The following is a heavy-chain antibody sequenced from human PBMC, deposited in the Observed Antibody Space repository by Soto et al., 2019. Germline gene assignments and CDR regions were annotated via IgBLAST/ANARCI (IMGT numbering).Heavy chain of an antibody. CDR3: ARDTYYHDSSGYYSYAFDI. CDR2: IYYSGST. Sequence: QVLLQESGPGLVKPSQTLSLTCTVSGGSISSGGYCWSWIRQHPGKGLEWIGFIYYSGSTYYSPSLKSRVTISVDTSKNQFSLKLSSVTAADTAVYYCARDTYYHDSSGYYSYAFDIWGQGTMVTVSS. D-gene: IGHD3-22*01. J-gene: IGHJ3*02. V-gene: IGHV4-31*03. CDR1: GGSISSGGYC.